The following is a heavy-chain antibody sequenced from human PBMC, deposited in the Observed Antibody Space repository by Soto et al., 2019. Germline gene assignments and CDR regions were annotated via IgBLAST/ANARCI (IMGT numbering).Heavy chain of an antibody. CDR1: GGSIGGDS. CDR2: IYHSGST. J-gene: IGHJ6*02. D-gene: IGHD2-8*01. CDR3: ARAGIVQVSYAMDV. Sequence: SETLSLTCSVSGGSIGGDSWSWIRQSPGKGLDFIGYIYHSGSTNYNPSLKSRVTISMDTSKNQFSLRLSSVTAADTAVYYCARAGIVQVSYAMDVWGQGTTVTVSS. V-gene: IGHV4-59*01.